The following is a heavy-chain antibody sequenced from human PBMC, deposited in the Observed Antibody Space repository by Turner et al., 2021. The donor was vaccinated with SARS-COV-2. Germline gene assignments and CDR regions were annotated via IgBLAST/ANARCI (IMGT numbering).Heavy chain of an antibody. D-gene: IGHD5-12*01. CDR3: ARGVGDSGYGRWLDY. CDR1: GGSMTDYY. Sequence: QVQLQESGPGLAKPSETLSLPCSVSGGSMTDYYWNWIRQPPGKTLEWIGYISFTGNTIYNPSLESRLTISLDTSKNQFSLRLTSVTAADTAVYYCARGVGDSGYGRWLDYWGQGTLVTVSS. J-gene: IGHJ4*02. V-gene: IGHV4-59*01. CDR2: ISFTGNT.